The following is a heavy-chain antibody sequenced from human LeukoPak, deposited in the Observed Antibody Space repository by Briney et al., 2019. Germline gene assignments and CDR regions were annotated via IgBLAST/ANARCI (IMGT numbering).Heavy chain of an antibody. D-gene: IGHD4-17*01. CDR3: ARDDYGDYGLLDF. Sequence: PGGSLRLSCAASGFTFSNYAMHWVRQAPGKGLEWVAVISYDARNKYYADSVKGRFTISRDNSKNTLYLQMNSLRSEDTAVYYCARDDYGDYGLLDFWGQGTLVTVSS. CDR2: ISYDARNK. CDR1: GFTFSNYA. J-gene: IGHJ4*02. V-gene: IGHV3-30*04.